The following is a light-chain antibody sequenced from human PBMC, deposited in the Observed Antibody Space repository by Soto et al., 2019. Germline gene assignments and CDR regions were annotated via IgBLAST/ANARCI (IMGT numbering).Light chain of an antibody. CDR2: EGN. CDR1: SSDVGTYNL. CDR3: CSYAPSRTLL. Sequence: HSVLTQPASVSGSPGESITISCTGTSSDVGTYNLVTWYQQHPGRVPKLILYEGNKRPSGVSSRFSASKSGNTASLTISGLQAEDEADYFCCSYAPSRTLLFGGGTKVTVL. V-gene: IGLV2-23*01. J-gene: IGLJ2*01.